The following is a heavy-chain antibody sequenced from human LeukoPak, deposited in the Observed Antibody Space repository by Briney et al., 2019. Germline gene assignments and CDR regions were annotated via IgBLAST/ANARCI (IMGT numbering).Heavy chain of an antibody. J-gene: IGHJ2*01. CDR2: ISTSSSTI. D-gene: IGHD4-17*01. V-gene: IGHV3-48*01. CDR3: ARLYGDYVYWYFDL. CDR1: GFTFSSYA. Sequence: GGSLRLSCAASGFTFSSYAMHWVRQAPGKGLEWVSYISTSSSTIYYADSVKGRFTIFRDNARNSLYLQMNSLRAEDTAVYFCARLYGDYVYWYFDLWGRGTLVTVSS.